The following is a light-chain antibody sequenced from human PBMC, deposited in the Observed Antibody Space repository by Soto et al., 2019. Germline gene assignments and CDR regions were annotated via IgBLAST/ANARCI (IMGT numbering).Light chain of an antibody. Sequence: DIQMTQSPSSLSASVGDRVTITWRASHSTSSYLNWYQQKPVKAPKLLIYAASSLQSGVPSRFSGSGSGTDFTLTISSLQPEDFATYYCQQSYSTPPTFGQGTKVDIK. J-gene: IGKJ1*01. CDR1: HSTSSY. CDR2: AAS. V-gene: IGKV1-39*01. CDR3: QQSYSTPPT.